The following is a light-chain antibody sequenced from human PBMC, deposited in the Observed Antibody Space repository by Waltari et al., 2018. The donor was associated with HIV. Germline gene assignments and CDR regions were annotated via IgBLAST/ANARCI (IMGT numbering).Light chain of an antibody. CDR3: DSRDSSGNNLV. CDR1: SLRKYS. Sequence: SSELTQDPAVSVALGQTVRITCQGDSLRKYSASRYQQKPGQAPRLVSYGKNNRPSGIPDRFSGSSSGNTASLTITGAQAEDEADYYCDSRDSSGNNLVFGGGTKLTVL. V-gene: IGLV3-19*01. J-gene: IGLJ2*01. CDR2: GKN.